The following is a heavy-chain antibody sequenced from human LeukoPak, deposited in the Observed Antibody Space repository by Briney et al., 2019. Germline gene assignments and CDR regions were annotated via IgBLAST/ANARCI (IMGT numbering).Heavy chain of an antibody. Sequence: GASVNVSCKASGGTFSSYAISWVRQAPGQGLEWMGGIIPIFGTANYGQKFQGRVTITADKSTSTAYMELSSLRSEDTAVYYCAATTPGYSYGLGYWGQGTLVTVSS. J-gene: IGHJ4*02. D-gene: IGHD5-18*01. CDR2: IIPIFGTA. V-gene: IGHV1-69*06. CDR3: AATTPGYSYGLGY. CDR1: GGTFSSYA.